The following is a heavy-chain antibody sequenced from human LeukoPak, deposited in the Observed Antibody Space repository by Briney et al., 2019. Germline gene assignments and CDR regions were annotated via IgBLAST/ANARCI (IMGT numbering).Heavy chain of an antibody. CDR1: SASISSTNYN. CDR2: IYFGGTT. D-gene: IGHD3-16*01. V-gene: IGHV4-39*01. CDR3: ARHAWGLNAFNV. J-gene: IGHJ3*01. Sequence: KASETLSLTCTVSSASISSTNYNWGWLRQPPGKGPEWIGNIYFGGTTYYNPSLKSRVIISVDTSKSQFSLKLNSVTAADTAVYYCARHAWGLNAFNVWGRGTMVIVSS.